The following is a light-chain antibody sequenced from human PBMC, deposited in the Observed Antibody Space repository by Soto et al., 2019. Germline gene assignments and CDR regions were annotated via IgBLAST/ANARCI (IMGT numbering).Light chain of an antibody. Sequence: ALTQPASVSGSPGQSITISCTGTSSDVGASNYVSWYQQHPAKAPKLIISDVNYRPSGVSNRFSGSKSGNTASLTISGLQVEDEADYYCSSYTSSSTYVFGTGTKVTVL. CDR1: SSDVGASNY. J-gene: IGLJ1*01. V-gene: IGLV2-14*01. CDR3: SSYTSSSTYV. CDR2: DVN.